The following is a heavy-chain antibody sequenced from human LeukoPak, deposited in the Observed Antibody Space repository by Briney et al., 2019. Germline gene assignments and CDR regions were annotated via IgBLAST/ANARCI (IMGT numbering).Heavy chain of an antibody. V-gene: IGHV3-48*02. CDR1: GFNFSSYS. D-gene: IGHD2-2*01. CDR2: ISSSTRRI. J-gene: IGHJ5*02. Sequence: GGSLRLSCAASGFNFSSYSLNWVRQAPGQWLERVSYISSSTRRIYYADSVKGRFTISRDSAKNSLYLQMDSLRDEDTAMYYCAREFPPHCSSTSCYPDHWGQGTLVTVAS. CDR3: AREFPPHCSSTSCYPDH.